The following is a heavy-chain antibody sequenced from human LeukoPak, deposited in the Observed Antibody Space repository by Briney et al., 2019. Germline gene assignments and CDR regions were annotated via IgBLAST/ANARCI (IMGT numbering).Heavy chain of an antibody. V-gene: IGHV1-18*01. J-gene: IGHJ4*02. CDR1: GYTFTSYG. CDR3: ARVFASGWYPFDY. Sequence: ASVKVCCKASGYTFTSYGISWVRQAHGQGLEWRGWISAYNGNTNYAQKLQGRVTMTTDTSTSTAYMELRSLRADNTAVYYCARVFASGWYPFDYRGQGTLVTVAS. CDR2: ISAYNGNT. D-gene: IGHD6-19*01.